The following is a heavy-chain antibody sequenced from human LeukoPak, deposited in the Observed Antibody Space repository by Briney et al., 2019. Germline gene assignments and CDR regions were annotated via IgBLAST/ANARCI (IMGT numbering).Heavy chain of an antibody. V-gene: IGHV4-39*01. Sequence: SETLSLTCTVSGGSISSSSYYWGWIRQPPGKGLEWIGSINYSGSTYYNPSLKSRVTISVDTSKNQFSLKLSSVTAADTAVYYCARQILLWFGESPSYFDYWGQGTLVTVSS. CDR3: ARQILLWFGESPSYFDY. J-gene: IGHJ4*02. CDR1: GGSISSSSYY. D-gene: IGHD3-10*01. CDR2: INYSGST.